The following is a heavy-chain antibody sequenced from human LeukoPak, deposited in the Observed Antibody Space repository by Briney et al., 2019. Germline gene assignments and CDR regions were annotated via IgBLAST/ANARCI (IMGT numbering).Heavy chain of an antibody. CDR1: GGSISSSNW. J-gene: IGHJ5*02. CDR3: ARATARPNWFDP. CDR2: IYHSGST. D-gene: IGHD6-6*01. V-gene: IGHV4-4*02. Sequence: PSETLSLTCAVSGGSISSSNWWRWVRQPPGKGLELIGEIYHSGSTNYNPSLKSRVTISVDKSKNQFSLKMSSVTAADTAVYYCARATARPNWFDPWGQGTLVTVSS.